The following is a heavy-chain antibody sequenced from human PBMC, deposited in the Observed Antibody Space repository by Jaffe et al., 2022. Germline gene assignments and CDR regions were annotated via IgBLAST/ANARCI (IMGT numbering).Heavy chain of an antibody. Sequence: EVQLLESGGGSVQPGGSLRLSCVGSGFTFSTSAMSWVRQVPGRGLEWVSSISGNGANTYYADSVKGRFTISRDNSKNTLYLQMITPRAEDTAVYYCARPHVVTATRPLDYWGQGTLVTVSS. J-gene: IGHJ4*02. V-gene: IGHV3-23*01. CDR2: ISGNGANT. CDR1: GFTFSTSA. D-gene: IGHD2-15*01. CDR3: ARPHVVTATRPLDY.